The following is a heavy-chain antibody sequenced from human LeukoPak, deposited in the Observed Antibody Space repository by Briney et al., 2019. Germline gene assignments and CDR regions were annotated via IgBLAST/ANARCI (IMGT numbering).Heavy chain of an antibody. D-gene: IGHD3-16*02. V-gene: IGHV4-61*01. CDR1: GASFSSGSYY. Sequence: SETLSLTCTVSGASFSSGSYYWSWIRQPPGKGLEWIGYIYDSGSTKYNPSLESRVTISVDTSKNQFSLNLSSVTAADTAVYYCASRVYVWGSYRQGDYFDYWGQGTLVTVSS. CDR3: ASRVYVWGSYRQGDYFDY. CDR2: IYDSGST. J-gene: IGHJ4*02.